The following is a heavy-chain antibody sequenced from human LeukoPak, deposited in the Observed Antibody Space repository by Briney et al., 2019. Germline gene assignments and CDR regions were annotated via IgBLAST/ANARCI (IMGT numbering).Heavy chain of an antibody. CDR3: TRHRGLRSGSLRPIDY. Sequence: PGGSLRLSCAASGFTVSSNYMSWVRQAPGKGLEWVGFIRSKAYGGTTEYAASVKGRFTISRDDSKSIAYLQMNSLKTEDTAVYYCTRHRGLRSGSLRPIDYWGQGTLVTVSS. V-gene: IGHV3-49*04. J-gene: IGHJ4*02. CDR2: IRSKAYGGTT. D-gene: IGHD1-26*01. CDR1: GFTVSSNY.